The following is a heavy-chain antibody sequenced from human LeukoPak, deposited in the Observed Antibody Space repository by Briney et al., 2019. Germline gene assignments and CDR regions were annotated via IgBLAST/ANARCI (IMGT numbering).Heavy chain of an antibody. V-gene: IGHV4-59*01. CDR2: IYYSGST. CDR1: GGSISSYY. D-gene: IGHD3-10*01. J-gene: IGHJ4*02. CDR3: ARDRYGSGSYLVADSREDEWNDIDY. Sequence: TSETLSLTCTVSGGSISSYYWNWIRQPPGKGLEWIGYIYYSGSTNYNPSLKSRVTISVDTSKNQFSLKLTSVTAADTAVYYCARDRYGSGSYLVADSREDEWNDIDYWGQGTLVTVSS.